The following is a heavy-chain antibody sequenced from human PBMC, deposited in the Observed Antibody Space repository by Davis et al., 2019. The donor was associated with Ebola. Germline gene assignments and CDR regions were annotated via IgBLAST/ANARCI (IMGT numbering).Heavy chain of an antibody. D-gene: IGHD1-7*01. CDR1: GYTFTSSY. CDR2: INHSAGST. V-gene: IGHV1-46*01. Sequence: ASVKVSCKASGYTFTSSYMHWVRQAPGQGLEWMGIINHSAGSTSYAQKFQGRVTLTRDTSTSTVYMDLSSLRFEDTAVYYCARGGVPGTTWGHLDDWGQGTLVTVSS. J-gene: IGHJ4*02. CDR3: ARGGVPGTTWGHLDD.